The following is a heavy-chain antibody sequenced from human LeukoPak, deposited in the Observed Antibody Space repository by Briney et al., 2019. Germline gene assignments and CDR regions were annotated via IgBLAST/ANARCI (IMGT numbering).Heavy chain of an antibody. CDR1: GGSISSGGYY. D-gene: IGHD3-22*01. CDR3: ARGDYYDSSGYYYGFDY. V-gene: IGHV4-31*03. CDR2: IYYSGST. J-gene: IGHJ4*02. Sequence: PSQTLSLTCTVSGGSISSGGYYWSWLRQHPGKGLEWIGYIYYSGSTYYNPSLKSRVTISVDTSKNQFSLKLSSVTAADTAVYYCARGDYYDSSGYYYGFDYWGQGTLVTVSS.